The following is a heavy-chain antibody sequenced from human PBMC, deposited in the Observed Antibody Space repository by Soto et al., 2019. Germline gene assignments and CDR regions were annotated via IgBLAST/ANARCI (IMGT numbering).Heavy chain of an antibody. Sequence: SETLSLTCTVSGGSISGTTYYWGWIRQPPGRGLEWIGSISYSGITYYNPSLKSRVTISVDKAKNQFSLKLTSVTAADTAVYYCPKNGRGEEGRNGFDRGGQGTLVPVS. J-gene: IGHJ5*02. V-gene: IGHV4-39*01. CDR2: ISYSGIT. CDR1: GGSISGTTYY. CDR3: PKNGRGEEGRNGFDR. D-gene: IGHD2-8*01.